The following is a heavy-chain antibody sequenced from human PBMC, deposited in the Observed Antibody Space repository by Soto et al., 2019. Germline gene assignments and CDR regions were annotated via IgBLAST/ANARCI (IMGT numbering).Heavy chain of an antibody. V-gene: IGHV1-69*01. CDR2: IIPIMGTA. CDR1: GGSFSSFS. J-gene: IGHJ4*01. D-gene: IGHD4-4*01. CDR3: TSFASNGNCPQNHY. Sequence: VILAQSGAEVKTPGSSVKVSCKVSGGSFSSFSVNWVRQAPGQRFEWMGGIIPIMGTANFTQKFQYTVTFTADESTATAYMSQSSLTSEDTAFYYCTSFASNGNCPQNHYWGPGTQVTVSS.